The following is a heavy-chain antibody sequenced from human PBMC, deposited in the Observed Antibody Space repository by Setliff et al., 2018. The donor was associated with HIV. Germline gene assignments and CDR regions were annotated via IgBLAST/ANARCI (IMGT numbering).Heavy chain of an antibody. CDR3: ARSVQFGFDL. CDR2: ISYDGSNK. Sequence: GGSLRLSCAASGFTFSSYAMHWVRQAPGKGLEWVAVISYDGSNKYYADSVKGRFTISRDNSKNTLYLQMNSLRAEDTAVYYCARSVQFGFDLWGRGTLVTVSS. V-gene: IGHV3-30-3*01. J-gene: IGHJ2*01. CDR1: GFTFSSYA. D-gene: IGHD3-10*01.